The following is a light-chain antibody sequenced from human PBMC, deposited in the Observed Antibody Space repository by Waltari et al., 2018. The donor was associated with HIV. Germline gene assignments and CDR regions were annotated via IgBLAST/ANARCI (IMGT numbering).Light chain of an antibody. CDR3: QQYDDLPYT. CDR1: HDIRNR. J-gene: IGKJ2*01. V-gene: IGKV1-33*01. Sequence: DTQLTQSSSTLFASVADRVTLTCQASHDIRNRLNWYQQKPGKAPKLVIYDASISQTGVPSRFSGSGSGTYFTFTITSLQPEDFATYSCQQYDDLPYTFGQGTKLEIK. CDR2: DAS.